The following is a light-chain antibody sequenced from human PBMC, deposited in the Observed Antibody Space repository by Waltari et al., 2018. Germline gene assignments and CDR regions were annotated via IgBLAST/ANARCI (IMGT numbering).Light chain of an antibody. J-gene: IGKJ2*01. Sequence: DIVMTQSPDSLAVSLGERATLRCKSSQSILDTSNSQNYLSWFQQKPGQPPKLLIYWASTRESGVPDRFSGGGSGTDFTRTISSLQAADVAVYYCHQYYRAPYSFGQGTKLEIK. CDR2: WAS. V-gene: IGKV4-1*01. CDR3: HQYYRAPYS. CDR1: QSILDTSNSQNY.